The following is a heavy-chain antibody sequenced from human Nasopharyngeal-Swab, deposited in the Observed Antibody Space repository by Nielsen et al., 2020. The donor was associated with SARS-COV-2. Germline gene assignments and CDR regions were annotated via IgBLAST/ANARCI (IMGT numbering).Heavy chain of an antibody. J-gene: IGHJ3*02. CDR1: GYSFSNSW. Sequence: GESLQISCEGSGYSFSNSWLSWVRQVPGKGLEWMGKVDPSFSYTDYSPSLRGYVTISVDRFISTAYLQWSSLKASDTAMYYCARQYQNYFGSGDYHGAFDIWGQGTMVTVSS. CDR2: VDPSFSYT. CDR3: ARQYQNYFGSGDYHGAFDI. D-gene: IGHD3-10*01. V-gene: IGHV5-10-1*01.